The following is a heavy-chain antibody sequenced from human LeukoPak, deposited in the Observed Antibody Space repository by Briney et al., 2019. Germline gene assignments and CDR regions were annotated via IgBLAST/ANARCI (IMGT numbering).Heavy chain of an antibody. CDR2: IIPIFGTA. CDR3: AREWDCSSTRGPGDYYYMDV. V-gene: IGHV1-69*05. Sequence: ASVKVSCKASGGTFSSYAICWVRQAPGQGLEWMGGIIPIFGTANYAQKFQGRVTITTDESTSTAYMELSSLRSEDTAVYYCAREWDCSSTRGPGDYYYMDVWGKGTTVTVSS. CDR1: GGTFSSYA. J-gene: IGHJ6*03. D-gene: IGHD2-2*01.